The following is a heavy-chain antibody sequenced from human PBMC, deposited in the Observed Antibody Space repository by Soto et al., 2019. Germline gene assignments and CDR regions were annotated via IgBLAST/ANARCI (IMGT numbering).Heavy chain of an antibody. CDR3: ARSYSNYDYYYYGMDV. V-gene: IGHV2-70*04. J-gene: IGHJ6*02. CDR2: IDWDDDK. D-gene: IGHD4-4*01. Sequence: SGPTLVNPTQTLTLTCTFSGFSLSTSGMRVSWIRQPPGKALEWLARIDWDDDKFYSTSLKTRLTISKDTSKNQVVLTMTNMDPVDTATYYCARSYSNYDYYYYGMDVWGQGTTVTVSS. CDR1: GFSLSTSGMR.